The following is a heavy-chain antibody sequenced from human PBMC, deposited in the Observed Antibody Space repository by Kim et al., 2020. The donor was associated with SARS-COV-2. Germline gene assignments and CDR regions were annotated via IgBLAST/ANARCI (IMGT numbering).Heavy chain of an antibody. CDR1: GYTFTSYY. CDR2: INPSGGST. D-gene: IGHD3-3*01. V-gene: IGHV1-46*01. CDR3: ARDRGKRLRFLERSRHPEYRINWFDP. Sequence: ASVKVSCKASGYTFTSYYMHWVRQAPGQGLEWMGIINPSGGSTSYAQKFQGRVTMTRDTSTSTVYMELSSLRSEDTAVYYCARDRGKRLRFLERSRHPEYRINWFDPWGQGTLVTVSS. J-gene: IGHJ5*02.